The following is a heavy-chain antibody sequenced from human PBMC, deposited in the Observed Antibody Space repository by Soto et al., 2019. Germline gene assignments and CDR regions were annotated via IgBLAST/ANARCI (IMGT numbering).Heavy chain of an antibody. CDR1: GGSIISSNFY. J-gene: IGHJ5*02. CDR3: ARHVRGAVTMNWFDP. Sequence: SETLSLTCTVSGGSIISSNFYWGWIRQPLGKGLEWIGSVEYGGSTYDNPSLKSRVTLSADTSKNQFSLKLTSVTAADTAIYYCARHVRGAVTMNWFDPWGHGTLVTVSS. D-gene: IGHD3-10*02. CDR2: VEYGGST. V-gene: IGHV4-39*01.